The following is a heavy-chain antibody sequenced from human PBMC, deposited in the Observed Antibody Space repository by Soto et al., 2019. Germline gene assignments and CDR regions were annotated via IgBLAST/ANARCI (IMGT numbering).Heavy chain of an antibody. J-gene: IGHJ6*02. D-gene: IGHD5-18*01. CDR2: VYYTGST. Sequence: PSETLSLTCTVSGGSVSSASYYWSWIRQPPGKGLEWVGYVYYTGSTNYNPSLKSRVTISVDTSKNQFSLKLSYVTAADTAVYYCARDRGYSYGHYYYYYGMDVWGQGTTVTVSS. V-gene: IGHV4-61*01. CDR1: GGSVSSASYY. CDR3: ARDRGYSYGHYYYYYGMDV.